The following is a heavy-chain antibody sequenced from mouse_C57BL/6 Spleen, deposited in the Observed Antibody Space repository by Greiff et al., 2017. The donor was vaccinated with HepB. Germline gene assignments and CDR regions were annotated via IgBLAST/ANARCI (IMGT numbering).Heavy chain of an antibody. D-gene: IGHD2-4*01. Sequence: EVQLQESGTVLARPGASVKMSCKTSGYTFTSYWMHWVKQRPGQGLEWIGAIYPGNSDTSYNQKFKGKAKLTAVTSASTAYMELSSLTTEDSAVYYCTGSDYDYDEGDYWGQGTTLTVSS. J-gene: IGHJ2*01. V-gene: IGHV1-5*01. CDR1: GYTFTSYW. CDR2: IYPGNSDT. CDR3: TGSDYDYDEGDY.